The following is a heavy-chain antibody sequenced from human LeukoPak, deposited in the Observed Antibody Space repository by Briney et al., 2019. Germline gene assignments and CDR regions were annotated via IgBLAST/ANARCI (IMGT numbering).Heavy chain of an antibody. CDR3: ARDSGSYVGADY. J-gene: IGHJ4*02. V-gene: IGHV4-30-4*01. D-gene: IGHD1-26*01. CDR1: GGSISSGDYY. CDR2: IYYSGST. Sequence: SQTLSLTCTVSGGSISSGDYYWSWIRQPPGKGLEWIGYIYYSGSTYYNPSLKSRVTISVDTSKNQFSLKPSSVTAADTAVYYCARDSGSYVGADYWGQGTLVTVSS.